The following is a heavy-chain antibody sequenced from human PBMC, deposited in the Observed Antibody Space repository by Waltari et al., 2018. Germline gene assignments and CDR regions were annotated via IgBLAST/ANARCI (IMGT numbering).Heavy chain of an antibody. J-gene: IGHJ4*02. D-gene: IGHD6-19*01. CDR1: AYTFTGYY. CDR2: INPNSGGT. V-gene: IGHV1-2*02. CDR3: ALGGLDCRGCLDH. Sequence: QVQLVQSGAEVKQPGASVKISCKASAYTFTGYYIHWVRQAPGQGLEWMGWINPNSGGTNYAQKFQGRVTMTRDTSVTTAYMELRGLRFDDTATYYCALGGLDCRGCLDHWGQGALVVVSS.